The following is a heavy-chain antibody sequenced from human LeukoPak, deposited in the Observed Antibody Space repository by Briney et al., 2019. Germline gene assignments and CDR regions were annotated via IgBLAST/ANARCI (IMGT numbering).Heavy chain of an antibody. CDR2: IYESGSA. CDR1: GGSINNYY. J-gene: IGHJ5*02. V-gene: IGHV4-59*04. Sequence: SETLSLTCIVSGGSINNYYWSWIRQPPGKGLEWIGSIYESGSAYYNPSLKSRITMSVDTSENQFSLKLTSVTAADTAVYYCARHYGPWGQGTLVTVSS. CDR3: ARHYGP. D-gene: IGHD3-16*01.